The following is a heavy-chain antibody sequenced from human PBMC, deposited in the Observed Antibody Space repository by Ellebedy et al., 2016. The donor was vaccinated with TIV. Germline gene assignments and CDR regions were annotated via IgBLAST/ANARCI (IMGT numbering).Heavy chain of an antibody. CDR1: GGSISNSDYY. V-gene: IGHV4-39*07. Sequence: MPEGSLRLSCTVSGGSISNSDYYWNWIRQPPGKGLEWIGSIYYSGSAYYNPSLKSRVTVSVDTSKNQFSLNLSSVTAADTAVYYCARDPALPRGRFDTWGQGTLVTVSS. CDR2: IYYSGSA. CDR3: ARDPALPRGRFDT. J-gene: IGHJ5*02.